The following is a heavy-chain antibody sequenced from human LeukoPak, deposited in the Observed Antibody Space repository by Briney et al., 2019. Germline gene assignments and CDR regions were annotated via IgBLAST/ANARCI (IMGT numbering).Heavy chain of an antibody. CDR1: GFTFSSYS. Sequence: PGGSLRLSCAASGFTFSSYSMNWVRQAPGKGLEWVSSISSSSSYIYYADSVKGRFTISRDNAKNSLYLQMNSLRAEDTAVYYCARDLFMVRGVITYWGQGTLVTVSS. J-gene: IGHJ4*02. D-gene: IGHD3-10*01. CDR2: ISSSSSYI. CDR3: ARDLFMVRGVITY. V-gene: IGHV3-21*01.